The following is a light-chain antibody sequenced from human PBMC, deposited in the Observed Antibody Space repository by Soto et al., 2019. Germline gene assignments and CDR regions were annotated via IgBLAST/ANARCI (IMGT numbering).Light chain of an antibody. Sequence: EIVLTQSPGSLSLSPGGRATLSCRASQSVSSSYLPSYQQTPGQSPTLLIYPASSRATGIPDRFSGSGSGTDFTLTISRLEPEDFAVYYCQQYGSSLFTLGPGTKVDTK. CDR1: QSVSSSY. J-gene: IGKJ3*01. CDR2: PAS. V-gene: IGKV3-20*01. CDR3: QQYGSSLFT.